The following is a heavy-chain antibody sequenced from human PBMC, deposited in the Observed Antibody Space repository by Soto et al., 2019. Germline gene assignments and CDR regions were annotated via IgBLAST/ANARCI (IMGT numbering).Heavy chain of an antibody. J-gene: IGHJ4*02. CDR1: GFSFSISP. Sequence: GGSLRLSCAASGFSFSISPMHWVRQAPGKGPEWVALISYDGTNKFYADSVKGRFTISRDNSKSTLYLQVDSLRPEDAAVYYCARDAFDYYASGTYLVWGQGTLVTVSS. V-gene: IGHV3-30-3*01. CDR2: ISYDGTNK. D-gene: IGHD3-10*01. CDR3: ARDAFDYYASGTYLV.